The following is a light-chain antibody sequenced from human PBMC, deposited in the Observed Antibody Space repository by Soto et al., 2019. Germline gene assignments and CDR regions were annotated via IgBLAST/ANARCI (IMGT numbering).Light chain of an antibody. J-gene: IGKJ1*01. CDR2: GAS. CDR3: QQYNNWPPWT. V-gene: IGKV3-15*01. Sequence: EIVMTQSPATLSVSPGERATLSCRASQSVSSNLAWYQQKPGQAPRLRIYGASTRATGIPARFSGSGSGTEFTLTISSLQSEDCAVYYCQQYNNWPPWTVGQGTKVEIK. CDR1: QSVSSN.